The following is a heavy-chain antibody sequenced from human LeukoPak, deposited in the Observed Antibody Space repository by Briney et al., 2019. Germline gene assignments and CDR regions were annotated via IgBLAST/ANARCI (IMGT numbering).Heavy chain of an antibody. J-gene: IGHJ5*02. CDR1: GFTFSNYW. CDR2: IKQDGSEK. CDR3: ASHVNHNWFDP. Sequence: GGSLRLSCAASGFTFSNYWMTWVRQAPGKGLEWVANIKQDGSEKDYVDSVKGRFTISRDNAKKSLYLQMNSLRDEDMAVYYCASHVNHNWFDPWGQGTLVTVSS. V-gene: IGHV3-7*01.